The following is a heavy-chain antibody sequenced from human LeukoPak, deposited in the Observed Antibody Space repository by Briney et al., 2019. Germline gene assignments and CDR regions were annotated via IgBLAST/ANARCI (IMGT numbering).Heavy chain of an antibody. D-gene: IGHD3-10*01. CDR1: GGSISSGDYY. V-gene: IGHV4-61*08. CDR3: ARLLWFGELSGFDP. J-gene: IGHJ5*02. CDR2: IYYSGST. Sequence: SETLSLTCTVSGGSISSGDYYWSWIRQPPGKGLEWIGYIYYSGSTNYNPSLKSRVTISVDTSKNQFSLKLSSVTAADTAVYYCARLLWFGELSGFDPWGQGTLVTVSS.